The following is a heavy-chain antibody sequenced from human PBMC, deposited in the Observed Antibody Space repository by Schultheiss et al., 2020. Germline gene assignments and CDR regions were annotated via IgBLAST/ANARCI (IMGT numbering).Heavy chain of an antibody. Sequence: GESLKISCKGSGYSFTSYWISWVRQMPGKGLEWMGWISAYNGNTNYAQKLQGRVTMTTDTSTSTAYMELRSLRSDDTAVYYCARDLIAAGRGWFDPWGQGTLVTVSS. CDR3: ARDLIAAGRGWFDP. CDR1: GYSFTSYW. J-gene: IGHJ5*02. D-gene: IGHD6-13*01. V-gene: IGHV1-18*04. CDR2: ISAYNGNT.